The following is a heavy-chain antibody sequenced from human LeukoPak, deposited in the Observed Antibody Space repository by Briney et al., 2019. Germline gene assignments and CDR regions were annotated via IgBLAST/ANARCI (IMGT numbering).Heavy chain of an antibody. CDR3: ARSFAGSGSPRFDP. J-gene: IGHJ5*02. D-gene: IGHD1-26*01. V-gene: IGHV4-39*07. CDR2: IYTSGST. CDR1: GGSISSSSYY. Sequence: SETLSLTCTVSGGSISSSSYYWGWIRQPPGKGLEWIGSIYTSGSTNYNPSLKSRVTMSVDTSKNQFSLKLSSVTAADTAVYYCARSFAGSGSPRFDPWGQGTLVTVSS.